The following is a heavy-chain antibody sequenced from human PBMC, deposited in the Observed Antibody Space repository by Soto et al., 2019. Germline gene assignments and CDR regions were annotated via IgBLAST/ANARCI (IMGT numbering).Heavy chain of an antibody. V-gene: IGHV2-5*02. CDR1: GFSLTTSGVG. CDR3: XXXXXXXXXXXDP. J-gene: IGHJ5*02. CDR2: IYWDDDK. Sequence: QITLKESGPTLVKPTQTLTLTCTFSGFSLTTSGVGVGWIRQPPGKALEWLALIYWDDDKRYSPSLKSRLTLTQDXXKNQVVVTMPNMDPXXTXXXXXXXXXXXXXXXXDPWGQGTLVTVSS.